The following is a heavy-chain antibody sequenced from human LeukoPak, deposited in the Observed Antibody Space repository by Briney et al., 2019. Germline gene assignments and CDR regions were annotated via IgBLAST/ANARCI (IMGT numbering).Heavy chain of an antibody. D-gene: IGHD6-13*01. V-gene: IGHV1-69*01. Sequence: GSSVKVSCKASGGTFSSYAISWVRQAPGQGLEWMGGIIPIFGTANYAQEFQGRVTITADESTSTAYMELSSLRSEDTAVYYCARTRRYSSSWYDQYYFDYWGQGTLVTVSS. CDR1: GGTFSSYA. CDR3: ARTRRYSSSWYDQYYFDY. J-gene: IGHJ4*02. CDR2: IIPIFGTA.